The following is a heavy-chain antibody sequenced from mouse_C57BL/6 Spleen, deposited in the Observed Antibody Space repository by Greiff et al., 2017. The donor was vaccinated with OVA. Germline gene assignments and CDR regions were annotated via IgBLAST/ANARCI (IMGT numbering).Heavy chain of an antibody. D-gene: IGHD4-1*01. CDR3: ASDWDGFAY. Sequence: QVQLKQPGAELVMPGASVKLSCKASGYTFTSYWMHWVKQRPGQGLEWIGEIDPSDSYTNYNQKFKGKSTLTVDKSSSTAYMQLSSLTSEDSAVYYCASDWDGFAYWGQGTLVTVSA. J-gene: IGHJ3*01. CDR1: GYTFTSYW. CDR2: IDPSDSYT. V-gene: IGHV1-69*01.